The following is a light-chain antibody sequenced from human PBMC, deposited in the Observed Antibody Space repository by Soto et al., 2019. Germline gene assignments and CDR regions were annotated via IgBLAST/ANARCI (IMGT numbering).Light chain of an antibody. CDR3: SSFAGSDSVV. V-gene: IGLV2-14*01. CDR1: SNDIGGYNY. Sequence: QSVLTQPASVSGSPGQSITIPCTGSSNDIGGYNYVSWYQQHPGRAPKLVIYKVSDRPSGVSTRFSGSKFGNTASLTVSGLQADDEAAYYCSSFAGSDSVVFGGGTQLTVL. CDR2: KVS. J-gene: IGLJ2*01.